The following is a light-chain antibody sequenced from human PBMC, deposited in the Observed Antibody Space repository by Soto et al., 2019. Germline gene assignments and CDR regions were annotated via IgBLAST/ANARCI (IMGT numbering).Light chain of an antibody. J-gene: IGKJ5*01. CDR2: GAS. V-gene: IGKV3-20*01. Sequence: EIVLTQSPGTLSLSPGERATLSCRASQSVSSNLAWYQQKPGQAPRLLIYGASSSATGIPDRFSGSGSGTDFTLTISRLEPEDFAVYYCQQYGSSPYTLGQGTRLEI. CDR3: QQYGSSPYT. CDR1: QSVSSN.